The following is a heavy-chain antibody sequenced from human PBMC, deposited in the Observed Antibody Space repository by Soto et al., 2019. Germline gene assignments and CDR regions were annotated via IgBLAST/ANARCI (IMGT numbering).Heavy chain of an antibody. Sequence: QVQLVQSGAEVKKPGASVKVSCKASGYTFTSYDINWVRQATGQGLEWMGWMNPNSGNTGYAQKFQGRVTMTRNTSISTAYMELSSLRSEDTAVYYCARGPLAVAGHNWYFDLWGRGTLVTVSS. V-gene: IGHV1-8*01. J-gene: IGHJ2*01. CDR3: ARGPLAVAGHNWYFDL. CDR1: GYTFTSYD. D-gene: IGHD6-19*01. CDR2: MNPNSGNT.